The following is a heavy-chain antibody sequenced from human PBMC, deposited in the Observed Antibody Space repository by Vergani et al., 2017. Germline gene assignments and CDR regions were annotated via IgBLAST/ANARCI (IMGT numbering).Heavy chain of an antibody. CDR3: ARGRQTYYYDSSGYYSFLFDY. V-gene: IGHV3-48*03. Sequence: EVQLVESGGGLVKPGGSLRLSCAASGFTFSSYEMNWVRQAPGKGLEWVSYISSSGSTIYYADSVKGRFTISRDNAKNSLYLQMNSLRAEDTAVYYCARGRQTYYYDSSGYYSFLFDYWGQGTLVTVSS. J-gene: IGHJ4*02. CDR1: GFTFSSYE. CDR2: ISSSGSTI. D-gene: IGHD3-22*01.